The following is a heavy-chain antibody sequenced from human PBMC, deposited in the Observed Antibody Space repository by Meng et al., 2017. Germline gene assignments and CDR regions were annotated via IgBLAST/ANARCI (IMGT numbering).Heavy chain of an antibody. V-gene: IGHV4-61*01. CDR2: IVYSGST. Sequence: QGRLEEAGPGLVGPSGTLYLPCTVSGGSVGSGNYYWSWIRQPPGKGLEWIGYIVYSGSTTYNPSLKTRVTISVDTSKNQFSLKLTSVTAADTAVYFCARDVGGDYETLFDYWGQGTLVTVSS. CDR3: ARDVGGDYETLFDY. D-gene: IGHD4-17*01. J-gene: IGHJ4*02. CDR1: GGSVGSGNYY.